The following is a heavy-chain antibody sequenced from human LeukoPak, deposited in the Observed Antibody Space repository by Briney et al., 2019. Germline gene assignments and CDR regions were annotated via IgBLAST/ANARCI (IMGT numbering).Heavy chain of an antibody. CDR2: IQQDGSEK. V-gene: IGHV3-7*01. CDR1: GFTFSYYW. Sequence: PGGSLRLSCAASGFTFSYYWMTWVRQAPGKGLEWVATIQQDGSEKHYVDSVKGRFTISRDNAKNSLSLQMNSLRAADTAVYYCARDGSGRGGKVRRVRTQLMVYALGAWGQGTLVTVSS. J-gene: IGHJ5*02. D-gene: IGHD2-8*01. CDR3: ARDGSGRGGKVRRVRTQLMVYALGA.